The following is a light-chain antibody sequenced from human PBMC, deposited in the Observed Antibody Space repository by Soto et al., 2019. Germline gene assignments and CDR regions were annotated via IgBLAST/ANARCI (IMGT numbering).Light chain of an antibody. CDR2: ASS. CDR3: QQTNTYPPT. Sequence: DVPMTQSPSSVSASVGDRVTITCRASEGVGNWLGWYQQKPGTAPKLLIHASSSVRNGVPSRFSGSGSGTDFTLTIASLQPEDFATYYCQQTNTYPPTFGGGTRVETK. CDR1: EGVGNW. V-gene: IGKV1D-12*01. J-gene: IGKJ4*01.